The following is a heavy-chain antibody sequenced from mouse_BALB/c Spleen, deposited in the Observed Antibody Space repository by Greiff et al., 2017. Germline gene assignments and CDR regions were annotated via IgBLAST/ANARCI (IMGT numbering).Heavy chain of an antibody. J-gene: IGHJ2*01. Sequence: LVESGAELVKPGASVKLSCTASGFNIKDTYMHWVKQRPEQGLEWIGRIDPANGNTKYDPKFQGKATITADTSSNTAYLQLSSLTSEDTAVYYCARQVVGDFDYWGQGTTLTVSS. CDR1: GFNIKDTY. D-gene: IGHD1-1*01. V-gene: IGHV14-3*02. CDR3: ARQVVGDFDY. CDR2: IDPANGNT.